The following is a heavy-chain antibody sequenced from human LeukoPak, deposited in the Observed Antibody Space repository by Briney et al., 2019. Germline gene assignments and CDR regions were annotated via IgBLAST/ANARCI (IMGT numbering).Heavy chain of an antibody. D-gene: IGHD1-14*01. CDR2: INPDGIKR. Sequence: PGGSLRLSCAVSGLTFSSSWMDWVCQAPGKGLEWVASINPDGIKRYSADSVKGRFTISRDNAQKSLWLQMNSLRVEDTAVYYCARGPGDFDASDIWGQGTMVTVSS. CDR1: GLTFSSSW. CDR3: ARGPGDFDASDI. J-gene: IGHJ3*02. V-gene: IGHV3-7*01.